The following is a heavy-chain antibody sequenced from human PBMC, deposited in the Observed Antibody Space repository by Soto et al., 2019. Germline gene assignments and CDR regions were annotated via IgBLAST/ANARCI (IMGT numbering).Heavy chain of an antibody. CDR3: ARDSSGWPYYFDY. J-gene: IGHJ4*02. Sequence: GESLKLSCQGSGYRFTSYWIALVRQMPGKGLEWMGIIYLSDSDTRYSPSFQGRVTISADKSISTAYLQWSSLKASDTAMYYCARDSSGWPYYFDYWGQGTLVTVSS. CDR1: GYRFTSYW. V-gene: IGHV5-51*01. D-gene: IGHD6-19*01. CDR2: IYLSDSDT.